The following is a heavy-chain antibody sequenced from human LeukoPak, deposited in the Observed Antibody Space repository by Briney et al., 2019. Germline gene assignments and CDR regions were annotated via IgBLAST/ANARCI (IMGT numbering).Heavy chain of an antibody. CDR1: GFSFNTHG. Sequence: GGSLRLSCSASGFSFNTHGMLWVRQAPGKGLEWVAFIRYDGSNKYYADSVKGRFTIARDNTKNTLYLQMDSLTTEDTAAYYCTKDRTGDPFPTYLDYWGQGTLVSVSS. J-gene: IGHJ4*02. CDR3: TKDRTGDPFPTYLDY. CDR2: IRYDGSNK. D-gene: IGHD7-27*01. V-gene: IGHV3-30*02.